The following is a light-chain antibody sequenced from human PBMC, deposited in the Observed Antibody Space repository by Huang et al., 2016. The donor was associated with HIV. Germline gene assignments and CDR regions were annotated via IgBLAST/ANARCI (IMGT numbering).Light chain of an antibody. CDR2: DAS. CDR3: QQYNNWRT. Sequence: EIVMTQSPATLSVSPGERATLSCRASQSVSSNLAWYQQKPGQAPRLLIYDASTRATGIPARCSGSGSGTEFTLTISSLQSEDFAVYYCQQYNNWRTFGQGTKVEIK. J-gene: IGKJ1*01. V-gene: IGKV3-15*01. CDR1: QSVSSN.